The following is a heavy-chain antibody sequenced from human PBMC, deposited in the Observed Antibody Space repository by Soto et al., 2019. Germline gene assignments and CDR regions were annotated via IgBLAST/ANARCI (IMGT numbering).Heavy chain of an antibody. CDR1: GYSFAGYW. Sequence: GESLKISCKGSGYSFAGYWITWVRQKPGKGLEWMGRIDPSDSQTYYSPSFRGHVTISVAKSITTVFLQWSSLRASDTAMYYCARQIYDSDTGPNFQYYFESWGQGTPVTVSS. D-gene: IGHD3-22*01. CDR2: IDPSDSQT. CDR3: ARQIYDSDTGPNFQYYFES. V-gene: IGHV5-10-1*01. J-gene: IGHJ4*02.